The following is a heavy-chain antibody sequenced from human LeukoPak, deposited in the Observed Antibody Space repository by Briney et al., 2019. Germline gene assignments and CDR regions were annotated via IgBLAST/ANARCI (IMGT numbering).Heavy chain of an antibody. V-gene: IGHV4-39*07. Sequence: SETLSLTCTVSGGSISSSSYYWGWIRQPPGKGLEWIGSIYHSGSTNYNPSLKSRVTISVDKSKNQFSLKLSSVTAADTAVYYCARGRGGYCSGGSCPTLDPWGQGTLVTVSS. J-gene: IGHJ5*02. D-gene: IGHD2-15*01. CDR2: IYHSGST. CDR1: GGSISSSSYY. CDR3: ARGRGGYCSGGSCPTLDP.